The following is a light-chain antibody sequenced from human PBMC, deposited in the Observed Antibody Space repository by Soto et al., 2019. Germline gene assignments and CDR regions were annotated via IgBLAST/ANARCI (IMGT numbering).Light chain of an antibody. CDR1: SSDVGGYNY. J-gene: IGLJ1*01. V-gene: IGLV2-14*01. CDR2: DVS. Sequence: QSVLTQPASVSGSPGQSITISCTGTSSDVGGYNYVSWYQQHPGKAPKFMIYDVSNRPSGVSNRFSGSKSGNTASLTISGLQAEDEADYYCSSYTTSNSRQLVFVTVTKDT. CDR3: SSYTTSNSRQLV.